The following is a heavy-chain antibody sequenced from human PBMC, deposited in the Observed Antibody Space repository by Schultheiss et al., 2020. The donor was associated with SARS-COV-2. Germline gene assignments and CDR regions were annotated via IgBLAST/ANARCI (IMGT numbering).Heavy chain of an antibody. V-gene: IGHV4-34*01. CDR2: IDHSGGT. Sequence: SETLSLTCAVYGGSISSYYWSWIRQPPGKGLEWIGEIDHSGGTNYNPSLKSRVTILVDTSKNHLSLNLTSVTAADTAVYFCARRMFYYYGMDVWGQGTTVTVSS. CDR3: ARRMFYYYGMDV. J-gene: IGHJ6*02. CDR1: GGSISSYY. D-gene: IGHD3-10*02.